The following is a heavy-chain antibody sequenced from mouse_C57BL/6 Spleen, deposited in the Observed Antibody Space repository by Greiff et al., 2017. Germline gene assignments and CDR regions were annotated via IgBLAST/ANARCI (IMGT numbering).Heavy chain of an antibody. D-gene: IGHD3-1*01. Sequence: VQLQQSGPELVKPGASVQISCKASGYAFSSSWMNWVKQRPGKGLEWIGRIYPGDGDTNYNGKFKGKATLTADKSSSTAYMQLSSLTSEDSAVYFCARGLGGFAYWGQGTLVTVSA. V-gene: IGHV1-82*01. CDR2: IYPGDGDT. CDR1: GYAFSSSW. J-gene: IGHJ3*01. CDR3: ARGLGGFAY.